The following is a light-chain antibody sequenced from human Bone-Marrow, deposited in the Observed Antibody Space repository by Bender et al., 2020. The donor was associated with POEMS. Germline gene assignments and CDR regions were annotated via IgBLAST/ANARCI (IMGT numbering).Light chain of an antibody. Sequence: QSALTQPASVSGSPGQSITISCTGTNNDVGGYNLVSWYQQYPGKAPNLIIYEVSLRPSGIPERFSGSSTGTTVTLTINGVQAEDEADYYCQSADSGGTFPVFGGGTKLTVL. CDR3: QSADSGGTFPV. CDR1: NNDVGGYNL. CDR2: EVS. V-gene: IGLV2-14*02. J-gene: IGLJ3*02.